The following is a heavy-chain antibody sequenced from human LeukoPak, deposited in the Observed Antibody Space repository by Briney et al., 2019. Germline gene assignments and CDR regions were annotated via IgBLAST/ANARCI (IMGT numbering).Heavy chain of an antibody. J-gene: IGHJ3*02. V-gene: IGHV1-18*04. CDR2: ISAYYCNT. CDR3: AARLGATNAFDI. Sequence: ASVKLSCNASGYTFTSYGISWVRQAPGQALEWMGWISAYYCNTNYAQKHQGRVTITTDTSTSTAYMGLRSLRPDDTAVYYCAARLGATNAFDIWGQGTMVTVSS. CDR1: GYTFTSYG. D-gene: IGHD1-26*01.